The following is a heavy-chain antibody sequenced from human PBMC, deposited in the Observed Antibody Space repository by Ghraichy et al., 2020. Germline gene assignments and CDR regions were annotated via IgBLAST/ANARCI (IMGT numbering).Heavy chain of an antibody. CDR2: IVPSLGIV. D-gene: IGHD2/OR15-2a*01. J-gene: IGHJ6*02. V-gene: IGHV1-69*02. Sequence: SVKVSCKTAGGSFYTYSISWVLQAPRQGLEKMGRIVPSLGIVNHAQRFQGRVTITANTSASTAYMELSSLRAEDTAVYYCAKYFSYSLDVWGQGTTVTVSS. CDR3: AKYFSYSLDV. CDR1: GGSFYTYS.